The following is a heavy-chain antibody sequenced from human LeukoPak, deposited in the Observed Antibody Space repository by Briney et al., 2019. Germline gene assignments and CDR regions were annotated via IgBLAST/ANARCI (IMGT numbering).Heavy chain of an antibody. D-gene: IGHD3-22*01. Sequence: SETLSLTCAIYGGSFSGYYWSWIRQPPGKGLEWIGEINHSGSTNYNPSLKSRVTISVDTSKNQFSLKLSSVTAADTAVYYCARRRLGIVVVITGWGQGTLVTVSS. CDR2: INHSGST. CDR3: ARRRLGIVVVITG. V-gene: IGHV4-34*01. CDR1: GGSFSGYY. J-gene: IGHJ4*02.